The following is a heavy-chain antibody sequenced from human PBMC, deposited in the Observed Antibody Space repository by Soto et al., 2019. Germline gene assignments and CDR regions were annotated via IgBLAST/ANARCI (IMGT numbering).Heavy chain of an antibody. D-gene: IGHD6-13*01. Sequence: TLSLTCAISGDSVSSNSAAWNWIRQSPSRGLEWLRRTYYRTKWYNDYAVSVKSRITNYSDTSKNQFSLQLNSVSPEDTAVYYCAREGIAASGTLSNWFDPWGQGTLVTVSS. CDR1: GDSVSSNSAA. CDR3: AREGIAASGTLSNWFDP. V-gene: IGHV6-1*01. J-gene: IGHJ5*02. CDR2: TYYRTKWYN.